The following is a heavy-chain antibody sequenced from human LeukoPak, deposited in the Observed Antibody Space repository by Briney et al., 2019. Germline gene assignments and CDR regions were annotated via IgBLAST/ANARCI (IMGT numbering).Heavy chain of an antibody. V-gene: IGHV4-34*01. D-gene: IGHD6-13*01. CDR1: GGSFSGCY. Sequence: SETLSLTCAVYGGSFSGCYWSWIRQPPGKGLEWIGEINHSGSTNYNPSLKSRVTISVDTSKNQFSLKLSSVTAADTAVYYCARAGGHSSSWYTHYGMDVWGKGTTVTVSS. CDR2: INHSGST. J-gene: IGHJ6*04. CDR3: ARAGGHSSSWYTHYGMDV.